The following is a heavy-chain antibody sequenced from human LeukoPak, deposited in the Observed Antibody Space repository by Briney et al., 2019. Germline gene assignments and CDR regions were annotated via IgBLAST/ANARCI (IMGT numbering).Heavy chain of an antibody. V-gene: IGHV4-31*03. J-gene: IGHJ3*02. CDR1: GGSISSGGYY. Sequence: SQTLSLTCTVSGGSISSGGYYWSWIRQHPGKGLEWIGYIYYSGSTYYNPSLKSRVTISVDTSKNQFSLKLSSVTAADTAVYYCARDNTLIDAFDIWGQGTMVTVSS. CDR2: IYYSGST. D-gene: IGHD2-2*02. CDR3: ARDNTLIDAFDI.